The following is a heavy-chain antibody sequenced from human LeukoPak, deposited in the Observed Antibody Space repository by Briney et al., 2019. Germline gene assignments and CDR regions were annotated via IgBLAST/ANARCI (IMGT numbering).Heavy chain of an antibody. D-gene: IGHD3-22*01. J-gene: IGHJ4*02. V-gene: IGHV1-18*01. CDR2: ISAYNGNT. Sequence: ASVKVSCKASGCTFTSYGISWVRQAPGQGLEWMGWISAYNGNTNYAQKLQGRVTMTTDTSTSTAYMELRSLRSDDTAVYYCAAGNYYDSSGYYHLGYFDYWGQGTLVTVSS. CDR1: GCTFTSYG. CDR3: AAGNYYDSSGYYHLGYFDY.